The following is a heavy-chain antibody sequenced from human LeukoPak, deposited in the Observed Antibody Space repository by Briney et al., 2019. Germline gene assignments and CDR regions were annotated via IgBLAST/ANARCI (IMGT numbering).Heavy chain of an antibody. J-gene: IGHJ6*03. CDR1: GYTFTSYG. D-gene: IGHD2-15*01. Sequence: ASVKVSCKASGYTFTSYGISWVRQAPGQGLEWMGWISAYNGNTNYAQKLQGRVTMTTDTSTSTAYMELRSLRSDDTAVYYCARDYCNGGSCYSGYYYYYMDVWGKGTTVTISS. CDR3: ARDYCNGGSCYSGYYYYYMDV. V-gene: IGHV1-18*01. CDR2: ISAYNGNT.